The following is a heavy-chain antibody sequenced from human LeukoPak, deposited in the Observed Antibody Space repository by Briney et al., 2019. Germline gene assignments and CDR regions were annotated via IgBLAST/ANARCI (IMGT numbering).Heavy chain of an antibody. D-gene: IGHD1-26*01. J-gene: IGHJ4*02. Sequence: ASVKVSCTASGYTFTSYGISWVRQAPGQGLEWMGWISAYNGNTNYAQKLQGRVTMTTDTSTSTAYMELRSLRSDDTAVYYCARVNKVSGRVGAVPFFYWGQGTLVTVSS. CDR1: GYTFTSYG. CDR3: ARVNKVSGRVGAVPFFY. V-gene: IGHV1-18*01. CDR2: ISAYNGNT.